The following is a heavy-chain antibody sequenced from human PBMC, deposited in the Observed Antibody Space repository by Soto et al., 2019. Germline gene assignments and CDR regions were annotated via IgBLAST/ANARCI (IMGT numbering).Heavy chain of an antibody. J-gene: IGHJ4*02. Sequence: QVQLQESGPGLVKPSETLSLTCTVSGDSISSYYWSWIRQPPGKGLEWIGYNYYSGSTNYNPSLKSRVTISVDTYKNHFSLKLSSVTAADTAVYYCARSRGGYFYYWGQGTLVTVSS. CDR2: NYYSGST. CDR3: ARSRGGYFYY. D-gene: IGHD3-22*01. CDR1: GDSISSYY. V-gene: IGHV4-59*01.